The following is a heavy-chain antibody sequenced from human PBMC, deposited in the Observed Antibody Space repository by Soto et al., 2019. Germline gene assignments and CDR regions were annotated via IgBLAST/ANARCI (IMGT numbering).Heavy chain of an antibody. V-gene: IGHV4-4*02. Sequence: SDTRSRTCAVSGVSISIANCCTFVRQSPQRGLEYIGEMLHDGTATCYPSFERRVAISVDTSKNQFSLKLTSVSAADTAIYFCARLVYDTRLNYMYFGFWGQRTLGGVSS. CDR2: MLHDGTA. D-gene: IGHD3-10*01. CDR1: GVSISIANC. J-gene: IGHJ4*02. CDR3: ARLVYDTRLNYMYFGF.